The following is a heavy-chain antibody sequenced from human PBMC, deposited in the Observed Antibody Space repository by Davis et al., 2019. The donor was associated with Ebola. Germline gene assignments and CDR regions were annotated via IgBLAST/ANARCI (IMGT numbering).Heavy chain of an antibody. CDR3: AIAAAGTVRFDP. CDR2: IIPILGIA. CDR1: GGTFSSYT. V-gene: IGHV1-69*02. D-gene: IGHD6-13*01. J-gene: IGHJ5*02. Sequence: SVKVSCKASGGTFSSYTISWVRQAPGQGLEWMGRIIPILGIANYAQKLQGRVTMTTDTSTSTAYMELRSLRSDDTAVYYCAIAAAGTVRFDPWGQGTLVTVSS.